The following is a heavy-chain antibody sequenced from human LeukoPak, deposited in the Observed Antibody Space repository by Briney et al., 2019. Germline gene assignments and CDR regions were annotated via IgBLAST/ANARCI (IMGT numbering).Heavy chain of an antibody. J-gene: IGHJ4*02. Sequence: PGGSLRLSCAASGFTFSSSWMSWVRQAPGKGREWVASIKEDGREKYYVDSVKGRFAISRDNAKNSLYLQMNSMRDEDTAAYYCARKDCXGGRCHKLDYWGQGTPVTVSS. CDR2: IKEDGREK. CDR1: GFTFSSSW. D-gene: IGHD2-15*01. CDR3: ARKDCXGGRCHKLDY. V-gene: IGHV3-7*03.